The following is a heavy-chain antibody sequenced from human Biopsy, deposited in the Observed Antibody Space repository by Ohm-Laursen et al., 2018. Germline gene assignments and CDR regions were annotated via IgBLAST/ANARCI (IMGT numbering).Heavy chain of an antibody. CDR3: ARAYSRGDY. D-gene: IGHD2-15*01. Sequence: LSLTCAASGFDFSDYSMSRVRQAPGKGLEWVANIKQDGSEKNYVDSVKGRFTISRDNAKNSLLLQMNRLRVEDTAVYYCARAYSRGDYWGQGTLVTVSS. V-gene: IGHV3-7*01. CDR2: IKQDGSEK. J-gene: IGHJ4*02. CDR1: GFDFSDYS.